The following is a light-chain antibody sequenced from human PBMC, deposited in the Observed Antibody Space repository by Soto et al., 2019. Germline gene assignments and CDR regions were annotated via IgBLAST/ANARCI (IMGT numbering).Light chain of an antibody. Sequence: QSVLTQPASVSGSPGQSMTISCTGTSGDIGSYTYVSWYQQYPGKAPKLLISEVTNRPSGVSNRFSGSKSGNTASLTISGLQAEDEAHYYCSSYTTNSPPVVFGGGTQLTVL. CDR3: SSYTTNSPPVV. CDR2: EVT. J-gene: IGLJ2*01. V-gene: IGLV2-14*01. CDR1: SGDIGSYTY.